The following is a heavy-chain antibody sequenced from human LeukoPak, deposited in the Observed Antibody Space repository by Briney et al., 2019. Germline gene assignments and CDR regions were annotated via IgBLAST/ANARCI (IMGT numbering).Heavy chain of an antibody. J-gene: IGHJ6*03. Sequence: GGSLRLSCAASGFTFSSYWMSWVRQAPGKGLEWVANIKQDGSEKYYVDSVKGRFTISRDNAKNSLYLQMNSLRAEDTAVYYCAIQYNWNDVPYYYYYMDVWGKGTTVTISS. CDR3: AIQYNWNDVPYYYYYMDV. D-gene: IGHD1-1*01. V-gene: IGHV3-7*03. CDR1: GFTFSSYW. CDR2: IKQDGSEK.